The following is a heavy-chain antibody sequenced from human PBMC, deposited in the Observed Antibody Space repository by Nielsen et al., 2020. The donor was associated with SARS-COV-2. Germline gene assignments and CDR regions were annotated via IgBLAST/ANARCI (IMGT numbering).Heavy chain of an antibody. D-gene: IGHD6-19*01. Sequence: GGSLRLSCAASGLTFSSYGMHWVRQAPGKGLEWVAVISYDGSNKYYADSVKGRFTISRDNSKNTLYLQMNSLRAEDTAVYYCARDGSGWYIGYWGQGTLVTVSS. CDR1: GLTFSSYG. CDR3: ARDGSGWYIGY. CDR2: ISYDGSNK. J-gene: IGHJ4*02. V-gene: IGHV3-30*03.